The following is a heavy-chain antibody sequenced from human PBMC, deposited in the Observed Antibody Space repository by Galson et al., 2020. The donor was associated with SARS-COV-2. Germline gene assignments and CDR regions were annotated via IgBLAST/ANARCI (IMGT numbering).Heavy chain of an antibody. J-gene: IGHJ6*02. CDR1: GFTFSTYA. Sequence: TGGSLRLSCAASGFTFSTYAMNWVRQAPGKGLEWVSVISGSGGSTYYADSVKGRFTIFRDNSENTLYLQMNSLRAEDTAVYFCAKGSGYSSSQWSVVGHYYYGVDVWGQGTTVTVSS. V-gene: IGHV3-23*01. D-gene: IGHD5-18*01. CDR3: AKGSGYSSSQWSVVGHYYYGVDV. CDR2: ISGSGGST.